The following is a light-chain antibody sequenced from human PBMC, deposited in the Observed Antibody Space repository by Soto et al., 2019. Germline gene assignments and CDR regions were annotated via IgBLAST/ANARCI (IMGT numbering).Light chain of an antibody. CDR1: SSNIGAGYD. CDR3: QYFDDGLSPYV. V-gene: IGLV1-40*01. CDR2: GNT. J-gene: IGLJ1*01. Sequence: QSVLTRPPSASGTPGQRVTISCTGSSSNIGAGYDVHWYQQLPGTAPKLLIYGNTNRPSGVPDRFSGSKSGASASLAITGLQAEDEADYYCQYFDDGLSPYVSGSESKLAVL.